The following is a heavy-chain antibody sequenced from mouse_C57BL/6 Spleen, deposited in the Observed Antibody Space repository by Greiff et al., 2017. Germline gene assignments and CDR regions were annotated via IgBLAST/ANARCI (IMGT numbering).Heavy chain of an antibody. CDR3: ARGDSTTVGGAY. D-gene: IGHD1-1*01. CDR1: GYTFTSYW. V-gene: IGHV1-52*01. Sequence: QVQLQQPGAELVRPGSSVKLSCKASGYTFTSYWMHWVKQRPIQGLEWIGNIDPSDSETHYNQKFKDKATLTVDKSSSTAYMQLSSLTSEDSAVYYCARGDSTTVGGAYWGQGTLVTVSA. CDR2: IDPSDSET. J-gene: IGHJ3*01.